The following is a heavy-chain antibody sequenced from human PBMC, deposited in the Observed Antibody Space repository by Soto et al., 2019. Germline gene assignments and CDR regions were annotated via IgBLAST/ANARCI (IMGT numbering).Heavy chain of an antibody. Sequence: PSETLSLTCTVSGGSISSHYWSWIRQPPGKGLEWIGFIYYSGSTNYNPSLKSRVTISVDTSKNQFSLKLSSVTAADTAVYYCARHPANYYDSSGYYDFDYWGQGTLVTVSS. D-gene: IGHD3-22*01. CDR1: GGSISSHY. J-gene: IGHJ4*02. CDR3: ARHPANYYDSSGYYDFDY. CDR2: IYYSGST. V-gene: IGHV4-59*08.